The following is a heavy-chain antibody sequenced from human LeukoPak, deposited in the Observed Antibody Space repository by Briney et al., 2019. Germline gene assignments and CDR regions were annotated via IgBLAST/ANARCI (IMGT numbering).Heavy chain of an antibody. CDR2: IYHSGSP. J-gene: IGHJ4*02. Sequence: PSETLSLTCTVSGGSISSYYWSWIRQPPGKGLEWIGSIYHSGSPFYNPSLKSRVTISVVRSKNQFSLNLSSVNAADTAVYYCARTVIAATNSPYFDYWGQGTLVTVSS. V-gene: IGHV4-59*12. CDR1: GGSISSYY. D-gene: IGHD2-15*01. CDR3: ARTVIAATNSPYFDY.